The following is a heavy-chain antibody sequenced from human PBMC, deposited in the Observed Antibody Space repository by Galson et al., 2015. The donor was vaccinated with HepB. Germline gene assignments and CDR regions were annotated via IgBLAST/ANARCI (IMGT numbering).Heavy chain of an antibody. Sequence: SLRLSCAASGFTFSSYAMRWVRQAPGKGLEWVAVISYDGSNKYYADSVKGRFTISRDNSKNTLYLQMNSLRAEDTAVYYCAGDYASSWYFNHYYGMDVWGQGPRSPSP. CDR2: ISYDGSNK. CDR1: GFTFSSYA. V-gene: IGHV3-30*04. J-gene: IGHJ6*02. D-gene: IGHD6-13*01. CDR3: AGDYASSWYFNHYYGMDV.